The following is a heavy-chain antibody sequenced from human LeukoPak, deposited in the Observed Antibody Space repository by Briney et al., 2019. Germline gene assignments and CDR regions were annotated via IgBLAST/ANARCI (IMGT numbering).Heavy chain of an antibody. Sequence: GASVKVSCKASGYTFTGYYVHWVRQAPGQGLEWMGWINPNSGGTNYAQKFQGRVTMTRDTSISTAYMELSRLRSDDTAVYYCARDLDTAMVPLYYFDYWGQGTLVTVSS. CDR3: ARDLDTAMVPLYYFDY. V-gene: IGHV1-2*02. D-gene: IGHD5-18*01. CDR1: GYTFTGYY. J-gene: IGHJ4*02. CDR2: INPNSGGT.